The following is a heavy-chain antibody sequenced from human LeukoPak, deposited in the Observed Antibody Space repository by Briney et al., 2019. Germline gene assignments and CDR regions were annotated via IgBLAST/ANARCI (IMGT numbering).Heavy chain of an antibody. CDR3: ATVRGSDGNFYIDY. CDR1: GFTFSSYA. V-gene: IGHV3-33*08. CDR2: IWYDGSRK. D-gene: IGHD2-15*01. Sequence: GGSLRLSCAASGFTFSSYAMHWVRQAPGKGLEWVAIIWYDGSRKYYLDSVKGRFTISRDNSKNMLYLQMSSLRAEDTAVYYCATVRGSDGNFYIDYWGQGTLVTVSS. J-gene: IGHJ4*02.